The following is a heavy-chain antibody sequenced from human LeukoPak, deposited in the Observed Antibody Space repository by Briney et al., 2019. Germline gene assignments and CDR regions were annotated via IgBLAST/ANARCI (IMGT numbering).Heavy chain of an antibody. V-gene: IGHV3-7*01. CDR2: MREDGSII. CDR1: GFLFNVQT. Sequence: GGSLRLSCAASGFLFNVQTMSWVRQAPGKGLDWVASMREDGSIINYVDSVKGRFTISRDNPKNSLYLQMNSLRAEDTAVYYCARGGAARGRFENWGQGTLVTVSS. D-gene: IGHD6-25*01. CDR3: ARGGAARGRFEN. J-gene: IGHJ4*02.